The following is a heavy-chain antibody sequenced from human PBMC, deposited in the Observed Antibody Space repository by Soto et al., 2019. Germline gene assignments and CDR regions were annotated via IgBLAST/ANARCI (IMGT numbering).Heavy chain of an antibody. CDR1: GGSISSSNW. V-gene: IGHV4-4*02. Sequence: QVQLQESGPGLVKPSGTLSLTCAVSGGSISSSNWWSWVRQPPGKGLEWIGEIYHSGSTNYNPSLKRRVTISVDKSKNQFSLKLSSVTAADTAVYYCARDVVGADYYYYGMDVWGQGTTVTVSS. CDR3: ARDVVGADYYYYGMDV. CDR2: IYHSGST. D-gene: IGHD1-26*01. J-gene: IGHJ6*02.